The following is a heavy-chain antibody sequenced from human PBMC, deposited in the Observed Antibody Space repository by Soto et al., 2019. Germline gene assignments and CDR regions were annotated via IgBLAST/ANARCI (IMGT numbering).Heavy chain of an antibody. CDR3: ARDQYYYDSSGYQDAFDI. V-gene: IGHV3-21*01. J-gene: IGHJ3*02. CDR1: GFTFSSYS. CDR2: ISSSSSYI. Sequence: PGGSLRLSCAASGFTFSSYSMNWVRQAPGKGLEWVSSISSSSSYIYYADSVKGRFTISRDNAKNSLYLQMNSLRAEDTAVYYCARDQYYYDSSGYQDAFDIWAQGTMVTVSS. D-gene: IGHD3-22*01.